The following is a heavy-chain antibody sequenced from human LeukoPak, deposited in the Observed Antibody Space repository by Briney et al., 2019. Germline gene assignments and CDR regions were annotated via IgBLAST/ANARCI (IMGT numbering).Heavy chain of an antibody. CDR1: GFTFSSHL. J-gene: IGHJ4*02. CDR2: ISSDGTYT. Sequence: PGGSLRLSCAASGFTFSSHLMHWVRQAPGKGLVWVSRISSDGTYTNYADSVRGRFTISRDTSKNTLYLQMNSLRAEDTAVYYCVREGYSSSFGYWGQGTLVTVSS. CDR3: VREGYSSSFGY. V-gene: IGHV3-74*01. D-gene: IGHD6-6*01.